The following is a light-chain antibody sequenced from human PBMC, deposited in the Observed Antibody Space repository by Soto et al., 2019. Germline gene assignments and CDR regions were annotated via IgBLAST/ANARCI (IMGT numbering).Light chain of an antibody. CDR3: SSYAGSSTYV. CDR2: EVS. V-gene: IGLV2-23*02. J-gene: IGLJ1*01. Sequence: QSALTQPASVSGSPVHSITITCTGTNSDVGSYNLVSWYQQHPGKAPKLMIYEVSKRPSGFSNRFSGSKSGNTASLTISGLQAEDEADYYCSSYAGSSTYVFGTGTKVTVL. CDR1: NSDVGSYNL.